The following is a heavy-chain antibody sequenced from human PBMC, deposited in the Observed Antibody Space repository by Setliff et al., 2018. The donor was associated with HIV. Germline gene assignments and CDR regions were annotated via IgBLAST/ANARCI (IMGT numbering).Heavy chain of an antibody. CDR3: ARRIQLRDSSGRSCWTFDI. Sequence: PSETLSLTCTVSGASINSGSHNWGWIRQPPGKGLEWIATLHYTGTTYYNPSLKSRVTISTDTSKNQFSLKPSSVTAADTAVYYCARRIQLRDSSGRSCWTFDIWGQGTMVTVSS. CDR1: GASINSGSHN. CDR2: LHYTGTT. V-gene: IGHV4-39*01. J-gene: IGHJ3*02. D-gene: IGHD2-15*01.